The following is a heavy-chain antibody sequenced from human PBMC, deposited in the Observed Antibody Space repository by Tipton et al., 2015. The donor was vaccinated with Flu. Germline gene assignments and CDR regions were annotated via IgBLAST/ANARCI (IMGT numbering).Heavy chain of an antibody. D-gene: IGHD3-22*01. J-gene: IGHJ4*02. V-gene: IGHV3-30-3*01. CDR3: ARDYTISYDSSGYF. CDR2: ISYDGSNK. CDR1: GFTFSSYA. Sequence: SLRLSCAASGFTFSSYAMHWVRQAPGKGLEWVAVISYDGSNKYYADSVKGRFTISRDNSKNTLYLQMNSLRAEDTAVYYCARDYTISYDSSGYFWGQGPLVPVSS.